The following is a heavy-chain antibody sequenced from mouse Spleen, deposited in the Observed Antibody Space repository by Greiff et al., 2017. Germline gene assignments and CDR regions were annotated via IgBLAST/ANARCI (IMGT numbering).Heavy chain of an antibody. CDR1: GYTFTDYY. V-gene: IGHV1-26*01. J-gene: IGHJ3*01. CDR3: ARTRQLFAY. Sequence: EVQLQQSGPELVKPGASVKISCKASGYTFTDYYMNWVKQSHGKSLEWIGDINPNNGGTSYNQKFKGKATLTVDKSSSTAYMELRSLTSEDSAVYYCARTRQLFAYWGQGTLVTVSA. D-gene: IGHD3-2*01. CDR2: INPNNGGT.